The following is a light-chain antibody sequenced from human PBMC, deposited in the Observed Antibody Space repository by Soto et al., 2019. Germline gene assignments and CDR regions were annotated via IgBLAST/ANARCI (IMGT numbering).Light chain of an antibody. Sequence: SYELTQPPSVSVSPGQTASITCSGDKLGDKYACWYQQKPGQSPVLVIYQDSKRPSGIPERFSGSHSGNTATLTISGTQAMDEADYYCQAWDSSTALVFGGGTKLTVL. CDR3: QAWDSSTALV. V-gene: IGLV3-1*01. CDR1: KLGDKY. J-gene: IGLJ2*01. CDR2: QDS.